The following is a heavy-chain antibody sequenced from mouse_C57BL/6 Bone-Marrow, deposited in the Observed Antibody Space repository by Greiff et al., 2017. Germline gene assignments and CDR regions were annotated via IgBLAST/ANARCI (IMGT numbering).Heavy chain of an antibody. CDR2: INPSSGYT. V-gene: IGHV1-4*01. Sequence: VQLQQSGAELARPGASVKMSCKASGYTFTSYTMHWVKQRPGQGLEWIGYINPSSGYTKYNQKFKDKATLTADKSSSTAYMQLSSLTSEDSAVYYCAGRDYYDISPFAYWGQGTLVTVSA. CDR1: GYTFTSYT. D-gene: IGHD1-1*01. CDR3: AGRDYYDISPFAY. J-gene: IGHJ3*01.